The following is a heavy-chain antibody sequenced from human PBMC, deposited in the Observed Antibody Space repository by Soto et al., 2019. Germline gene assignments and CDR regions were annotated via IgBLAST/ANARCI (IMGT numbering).Heavy chain of an antibody. CDR1: GYTFTSYG. CDR2: ISAYNGNT. D-gene: IGHD5-12*01. Sequence: ASVKVSCKASGYTFTSYGISWVRQAPGQGLEWMGWISAYNGNTNYAQKLQGRVTMTTDTSTSTAYMELRSLRSDDTAVYYCARVVVATTLEGGIVAGNATVMDIPNPLQSLSWG. V-gene: IGHV1-18*01. CDR3: ARVVVATTLEGGIVAGNATVMDIPNPLQSLS. J-gene: IGHJ5*01.